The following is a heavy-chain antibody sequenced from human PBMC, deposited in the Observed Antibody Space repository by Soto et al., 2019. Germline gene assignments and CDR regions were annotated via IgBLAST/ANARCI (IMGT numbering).Heavy chain of an antibody. CDR1: GFTFSSYG. J-gene: IGHJ3*02. Sequence: QVQLVESGGGVVQPGRSLRLSCAASGFTFSSYGMHWVRQAPGKGLEWVAVIWYDGSNKYYADSVKGRFTISRDNSKNTLYLQMNSLIAEDTAVYYCARSRSNSMIVVPTTPGDAFDIWGQGTMVTVSS. CDR2: IWYDGSNK. CDR3: ARSRSNSMIVVPTTPGDAFDI. V-gene: IGHV3-33*01. D-gene: IGHD3-22*01.